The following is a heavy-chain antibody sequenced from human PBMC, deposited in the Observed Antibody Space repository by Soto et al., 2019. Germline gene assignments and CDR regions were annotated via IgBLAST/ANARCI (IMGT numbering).Heavy chain of an antibody. Sequence: SETLSLTCTVSGGSISSYYWSWIRQPPGKGLECIGYMYYSGSTNYNPSLKSRVTISVDTSKNQFSLKLSSVTAADTAVYYCARGYYYMDVWGKGTTVTVSS. CDR3: ARGYYYMDV. CDR1: GGSISSYY. V-gene: IGHV4-59*01. J-gene: IGHJ6*03. CDR2: MYYSGST.